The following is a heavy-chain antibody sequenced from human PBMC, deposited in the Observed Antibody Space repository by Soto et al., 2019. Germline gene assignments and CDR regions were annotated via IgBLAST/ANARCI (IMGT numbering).Heavy chain of an antibody. J-gene: IGHJ6*02. CDR2: INPNSGGT. D-gene: IGHD3-22*01. Sequence: ASVKGYRRSSGYTFTGYYMQCVPQAPGQGLELMGCINPNSGGTNYAQKFQGRVTMTRDTSISTAYMELSRLRSDDTAVYYCARVNTVHSYDSSGYYPRLTYYGMDVWGQGTTVTVS. CDR3: ARVNTVHSYDSSGYYPRLTYYGMDV. CDR1: GYTFTGYY. V-gene: IGHV1-2*02.